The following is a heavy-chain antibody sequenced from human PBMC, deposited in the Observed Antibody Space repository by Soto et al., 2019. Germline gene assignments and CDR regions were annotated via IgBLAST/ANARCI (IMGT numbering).Heavy chain of an antibody. CDR3: ACGINCYDRSVDSWFDP. V-gene: IGHV4-59*01. CDR2: IHYNGNT. D-gene: IGHD3-22*01. Sequence: SQPMSLPCTVFGDSISSYSWRWIRKHNGKGLEWIGYIHYNGNTKYSPSLKSRVTMSVDTSKNHFSLKLISVTTADTVVYFCACGINCYDRSVDSWFDPWGEGTLGTGSS. J-gene: IGHJ5*02. CDR1: GDSISSYS.